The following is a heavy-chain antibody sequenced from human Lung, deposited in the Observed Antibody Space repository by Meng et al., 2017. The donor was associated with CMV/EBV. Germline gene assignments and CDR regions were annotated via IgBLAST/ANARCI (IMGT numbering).Heavy chain of an antibody. Sequence: SXXVSXKASGYTFSNYDIIWVRQASGQGLEWVGWMNPNRGNTAYAQKFQGRVTMTRDTSTSIAYMELSSLRSGDTAVYYCARGQVQCSTINCHDYRFSGMDVWGQGTXVTCSS. CDR3: ARGQVQCSTINCHDYRFSGMDV. CDR2: MNPNRGNT. D-gene: IGHD2/OR15-2a*01. CDR1: GYTFSNYD. V-gene: IGHV1-8*01. J-gene: IGHJ6*02.